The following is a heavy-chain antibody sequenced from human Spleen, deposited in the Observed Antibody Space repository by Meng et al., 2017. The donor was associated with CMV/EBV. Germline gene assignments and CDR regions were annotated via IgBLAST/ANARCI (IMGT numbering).Heavy chain of an antibody. D-gene: IGHD6-6*01. CDR3: ARQSIAAREGFDY. CDR1: GGSFSGYY. V-gene: IGHV4-34*01. Sequence: SETLSLTCAVYGGSFSGYYWSWIRQPPGKGLEWIGEINHTGSTNYNPSLKSRVTLSLDTSMSQFSLRLSSVTAADTAVYYCARQSIAAREGFDYWGQGTLVTVSS. J-gene: IGHJ4*02. CDR2: INHTGST.